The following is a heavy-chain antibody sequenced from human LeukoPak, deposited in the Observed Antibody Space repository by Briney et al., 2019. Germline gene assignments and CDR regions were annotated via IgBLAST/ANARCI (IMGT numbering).Heavy chain of an antibody. V-gene: IGHV1-18*01. CDR1: GYTFTSSG. CDR3: ARGYGDWYFDL. Sequence: ASVKVSCKASGYTFTSSGISWARQAPGQGPEWMGWISAYSGNTNYAPKLQGTVTMTTDTCTSTAYMELRSLRSDDTAVYYCARGYGDWYFDLWGRGTLVTVSS. D-gene: IGHD4-17*01. J-gene: IGHJ2*01. CDR2: ISAYSGNT.